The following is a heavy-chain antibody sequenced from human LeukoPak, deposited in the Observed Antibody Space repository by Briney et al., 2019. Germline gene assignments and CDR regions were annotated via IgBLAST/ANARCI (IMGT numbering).Heavy chain of an antibody. CDR2: ISGSGDST. V-gene: IGHV3-23*01. Sequence: GGSLRLSCTASGFIFDTHTLTWVRQAPGKGLEWVASISGSGDSTNYGDSVKGRFTISRDNSKNTLYLQMNSLRVEDTAVYYCARESSGYYFDYWGQGTLVTVSS. CDR3: ARESSGYYFDY. CDR1: GFIFDTHT. D-gene: IGHD6-25*01. J-gene: IGHJ4*02.